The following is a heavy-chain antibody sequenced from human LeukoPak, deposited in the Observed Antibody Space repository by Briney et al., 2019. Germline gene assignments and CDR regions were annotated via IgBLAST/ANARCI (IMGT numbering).Heavy chain of an antibody. CDR3: AKDAYYDILTGSPVDY. D-gene: IGHD3-9*01. J-gene: IGHJ4*02. Sequence: PGRSLRLSCAASGFTFSSYAMHWVRQAPGKGLEWVAVISYDGSNKYYADSVKGRFTISRDNSKNTLYLQMNSLRAEDTAVYYCAKDAYYDILTGSPVDYWGQGTLVTVSS. CDR2: ISYDGSNK. V-gene: IGHV3-30-3*01. CDR1: GFTFSSYA.